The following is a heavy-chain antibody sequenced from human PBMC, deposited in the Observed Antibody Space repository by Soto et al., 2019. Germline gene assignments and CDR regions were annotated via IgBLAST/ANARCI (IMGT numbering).Heavy chain of an antibody. CDR1: GFTFSSYG. CDR2: ISFDASNK. Sequence: GRSLRLSCAASGFTFSSYGMHWVRQSPGKGLEWVALISFDASNKYYADSVKGRFTISRDNSKNTLFLLMDSLRAEDTAVYYCAKELDGSVCFPQCGIVVSGQGTTGTGS. D-gene: IGHD3-22*01. CDR3: AKELDGSVCFPQCGIVV. V-gene: IGHV3-30*18. J-gene: IGHJ6*02.